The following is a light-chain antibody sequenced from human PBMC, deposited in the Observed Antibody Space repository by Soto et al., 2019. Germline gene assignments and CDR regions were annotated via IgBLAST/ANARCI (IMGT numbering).Light chain of an antibody. CDR2: GAS. Sequence: EIVMTQSPATRSLSPGERATLSCRASQSVSSSYLAWYQQKPGQAPRLVLYGASTRATGIPARFSGSGSGTEFTLTISSLKYEDFAVYYCQQYNNWTRTFGQGTKVDIK. CDR1: QSVSSSY. CDR3: QQYNNWTRT. J-gene: IGKJ1*01. V-gene: IGKV3-15*01.